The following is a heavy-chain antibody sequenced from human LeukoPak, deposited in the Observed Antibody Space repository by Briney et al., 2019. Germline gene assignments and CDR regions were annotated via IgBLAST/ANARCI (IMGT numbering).Heavy chain of an antibody. D-gene: IGHD2-15*01. CDR3: ARGGYCNGANCYPFVY. J-gene: IGHJ4*02. CDR1: GYTFNNYG. V-gene: IGHV1-18*01. CDR2: ISTYNGNT. Sequence: ASVKVSCKASGYTFNNYGISWGRQAPGQGLEWMAWISTYNGNTNYAQNLQGRVTVTTDTSTSTAYMELRSLRSDDTAVYYCARGGYCNGANCYPFVYWGQGTLVTVSS.